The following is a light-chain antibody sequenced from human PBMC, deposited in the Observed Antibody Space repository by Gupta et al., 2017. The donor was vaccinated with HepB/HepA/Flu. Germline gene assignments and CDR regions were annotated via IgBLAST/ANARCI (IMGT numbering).Light chain of an antibody. Sequence: QSTLIQPGYVTGSPGQATTTSSTGTSSDVGGYNYVYWHQQHTATTLLLMIYDVSNRPAGVSIRGSESESATTDSLTILGPEAEDDYDYDASSYTSSSTWVFGGGTRLTVL. CDR2: DVS. CDR3: SSYTSSSTWV. V-gene: IGLV2-14*03. CDR1: SSDVGGYNY. J-gene: IGLJ3*02.